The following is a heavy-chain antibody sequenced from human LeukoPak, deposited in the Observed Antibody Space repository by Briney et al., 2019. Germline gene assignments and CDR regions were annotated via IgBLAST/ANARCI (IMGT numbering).Heavy chain of an antibody. Sequence: SVKASCKASGGTFSSYAISWVRQAPGQGLEWMGGIIPIFGTANCAQKFQGRVTVTADKSTSTAYMELSSLRSEDTAVYYCAREARITMVRGVIPTFDYWGQGTLVTVSS. CDR3: AREARITMVRGVIPTFDY. D-gene: IGHD3-10*01. CDR1: GGTFSSYA. J-gene: IGHJ4*02. V-gene: IGHV1-69*06. CDR2: IIPIFGTA.